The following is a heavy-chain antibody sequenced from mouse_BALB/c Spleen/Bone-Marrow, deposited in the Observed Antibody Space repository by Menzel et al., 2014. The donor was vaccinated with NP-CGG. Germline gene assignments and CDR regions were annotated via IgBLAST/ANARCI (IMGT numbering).Heavy chain of an antibody. D-gene: IGHD2-3*01. CDR1: GFFLTSYG. V-gene: IGHV2-2*02. CDR2: IWSDGST. Sequence: QVHVKQSGPGLVQPSQSLSITCTVSGFFLTSYGVHWVRQSPGKGLEWLGVIWSDGSTDYNAAFISRLNISKDNSKSQIFFKMNSLQPNDTAIYSCARRDGYLFAYWGQGTLVTVSA. J-gene: IGHJ3*01. CDR3: ARRDGYLFAY.